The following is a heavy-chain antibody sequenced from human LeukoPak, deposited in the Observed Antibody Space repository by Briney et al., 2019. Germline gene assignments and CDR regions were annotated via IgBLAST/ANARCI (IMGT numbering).Heavy chain of an antibody. CDR1: GYTFTSYG. V-gene: IGHV1-18*01. D-gene: IGHD4-11*01. CDR2: ISAYNGNT. Sequence: ASVKVSCKASGYTFTSYGISWVRQAPGQGLEWMGWISAYNGNTNYAQKLQGRVTMTTDTSTSTAYMELRSLRSDDTAVYYCARLAVTTPGGYYYGMDVWGQGTTVTVSS. CDR3: ARLAVTTPGGYYYGMDV. J-gene: IGHJ6*02.